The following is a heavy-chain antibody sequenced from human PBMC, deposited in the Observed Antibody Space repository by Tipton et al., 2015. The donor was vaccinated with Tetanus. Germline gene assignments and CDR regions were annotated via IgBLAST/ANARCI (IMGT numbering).Heavy chain of an antibody. V-gene: IGHV3-21*01. D-gene: IGHD3-22*01. Sequence: SLRLSCAAPGFTFSSYSMNWVRQAPGKGLEWVSSISSSSSYIYYADSVKGRFTISRDNAKNSLYLQTNSLRAEDTAVYYCARDLRNYYDSSGYSDYWGQGTLVTVSS. CDR1: GFTFSSYS. J-gene: IGHJ4*02. CDR2: ISSSSSYI. CDR3: ARDLRNYYDSSGYSDY.